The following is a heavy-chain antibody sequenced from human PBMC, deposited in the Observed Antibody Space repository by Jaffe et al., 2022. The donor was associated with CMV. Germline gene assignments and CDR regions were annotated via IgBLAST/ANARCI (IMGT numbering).Heavy chain of an antibody. CDR2: IDPSDSYT. J-gene: IGHJ6*03. CDR1: GYDFTSYY. D-gene: IGHD1-20*01. CDR3: ARRGLTGTLASRYFYMDV. V-gene: IGHV5-10-1*03. Sequence: EVQLVQSGAEVKKPGESLRISCEGSGYDFTSYYISWVRQMPGKGLEWMGRIDPSDSYTNYSPAFRGHVTLSTDKSISTAYLQWSSLKASDTAIYYCARRGLTGTLASRYFYMDVWGKGTTVTVSS.